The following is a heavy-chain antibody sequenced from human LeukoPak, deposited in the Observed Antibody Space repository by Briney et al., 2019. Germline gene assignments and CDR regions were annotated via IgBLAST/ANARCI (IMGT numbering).Heavy chain of an antibody. CDR3: ASRTRMTTVFSFDY. Sequence: SETLSLTCTVSGGSISSSSYYWGWIRQPPGKGLEWIGSIYYSGSTYYNPSLKSRVTISVDTSKNQFFLKLSSVTAADTTVYYCASRTRMTTVFSFDYWGQGTLVTVSS. CDR1: GGSISSSSYY. J-gene: IGHJ4*02. V-gene: IGHV4-39*01. D-gene: IGHD4-11*01. CDR2: IYYSGST.